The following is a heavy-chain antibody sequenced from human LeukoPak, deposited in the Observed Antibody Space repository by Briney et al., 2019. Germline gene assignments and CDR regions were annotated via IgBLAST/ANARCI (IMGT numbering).Heavy chain of an antibody. CDR2: ICSDGST. D-gene: IGHD6-13*01. CDR3: ARDVRSGWYDAFDI. CDR1: GFSVSNNY. V-gene: IGHV3-66*02. Sequence: GGSLRLSCXASGFSVSNNYMSWVRQARGKGLEWVSIICSDGSTHHADSVKGRFTISRDNSKNTLYLQMNSLRTEDTAVYYCARDVRSGWYDAFDIWGQGTMVTVSS. J-gene: IGHJ3*02.